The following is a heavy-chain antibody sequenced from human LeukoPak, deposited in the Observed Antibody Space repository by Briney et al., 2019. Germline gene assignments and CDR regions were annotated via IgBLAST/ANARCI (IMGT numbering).Heavy chain of an antibody. CDR2: IFWNDRK. D-gene: IGHD7-27*01. V-gene: IGHV2-5*01. J-gene: IGHJ2*01. CDR1: EFSLINTGVG. Sequence: ESGPTLVNPTQTLTLTCTFSEFSLINTGVGVGWIRQPPGKALEWLALIFWNDRKDYSPSLKNRLTITKDTSEDRVVLTMTNMDPADTATYFCAHGTWGFGLYFDLWGCGTLVTVSS. CDR3: AHGTWGFGLYFDL.